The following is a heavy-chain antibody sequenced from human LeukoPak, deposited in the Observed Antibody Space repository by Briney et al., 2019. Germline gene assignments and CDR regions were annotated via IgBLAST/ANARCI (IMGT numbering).Heavy chain of an antibody. CDR3: TTDPVKLTETLHY. CDR1: GFTFSSYA. V-gene: IGHV3-15*01. Sequence: KSGGSLRLSCAASGFTFSSYAMSWVRQAPGKGLEWVGRIKSKTDGGATDYAAPVKGRFTISRDDSKNTLYLQMSSLTTDDTAVYYCTTDPVKLTETLHYWGQGTLVTVSS. J-gene: IGHJ4*02. CDR2: IKSKTDGGAT. D-gene: IGHD1-20*01.